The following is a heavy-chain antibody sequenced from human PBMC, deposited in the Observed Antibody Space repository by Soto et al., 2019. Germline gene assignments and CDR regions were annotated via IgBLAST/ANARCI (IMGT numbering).Heavy chain of an antibody. J-gene: IGHJ6*02. Sequence: SETLSLTCAVYGGSFSGYYWSGIRQPPGKGLEWIGEIKHSGSTNYNPSLKSRVTISVDTSKNQFSLKLSSVTAADTAVYYCARWSLYSSGWYRYGYYGMDVWGQGTTV. D-gene: IGHD6-19*01. CDR2: IKHSGST. CDR1: GGSFSGYY. CDR3: ARWSLYSSGWYRYGYYGMDV. V-gene: IGHV4-34*01.